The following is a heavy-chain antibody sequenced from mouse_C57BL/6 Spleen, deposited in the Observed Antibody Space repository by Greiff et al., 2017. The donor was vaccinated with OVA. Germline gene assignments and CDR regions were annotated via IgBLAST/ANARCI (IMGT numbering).Heavy chain of an antibody. CDR2: IDPSDSYT. Sequence: QVQLQQPGAELVKPGASVKLSCKASGYTFTSYWMQWVKQRPGQGLEWIGEIDPSDSYTNYNQKFKGKATLTVDTSSSTAYMQLSSLTSEDSAVYDGARKGGYDRTDWYFDVWGTGTTVTVSS. V-gene: IGHV1-50*01. CDR3: ARKGGYDRTDWYFDV. J-gene: IGHJ1*03. D-gene: IGHD2-2*01. CDR1: GYTFTSYW.